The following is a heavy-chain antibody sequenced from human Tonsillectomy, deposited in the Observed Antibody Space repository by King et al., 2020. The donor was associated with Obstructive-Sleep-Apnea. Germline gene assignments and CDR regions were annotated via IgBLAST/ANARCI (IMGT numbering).Heavy chain of an antibody. D-gene: IGHD3-22*01. CDR3: ARAYYDSSGYPYYFDY. J-gene: IGHJ4*02. Sequence: LQLQESGPGLVEPSETLSLTCTFSGGSISSSSYYWGWIRQPPGKGLVWVWSNYYCGSTYYNPSLKSRVTISVDTSKNQFSLKLSSVTAADTAVYYCARAYYDSSGYPYYFDYWGQGTLVTVSS. CDR1: GGSISSSSYY. V-gene: IGHV4-39*07. CDR2: NYYCGST.